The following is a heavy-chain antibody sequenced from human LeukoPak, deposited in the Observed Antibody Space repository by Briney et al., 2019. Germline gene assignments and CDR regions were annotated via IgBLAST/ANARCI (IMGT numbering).Heavy chain of an antibody. CDR1: GFPFSTFG. CDR2: IWPNGSNK. Sequence: GGSLRLSCAASGFPFSTFGMHWVRQAPGKGLEWVAVIWPNGSNKYHADSVKGRFTISRDNSKSTLFLQMSSLAAEDTAVYYCVGELLTAAGTIGAFDIWGRGTMVTVSS. D-gene: IGHD6-13*01. CDR3: VGELLTAAGTIGAFDI. J-gene: IGHJ3*02. V-gene: IGHV3-33*01.